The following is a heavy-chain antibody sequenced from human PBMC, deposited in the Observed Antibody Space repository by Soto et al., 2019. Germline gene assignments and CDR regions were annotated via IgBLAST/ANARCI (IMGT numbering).Heavy chain of an antibody. CDR3: ARGNYGDSDYYYYGMDV. CDR2: VSAYNGNT. CDR1: GYTFTSYG. Sequence: ASVKVSCKASGYTFTSYGISWVRQAPGQGFEWMGWVSAYNGNTNYAQKLQGRVTMTTDTSTSTAYMELRSLRSDDTAVYYCARGNYGDSDYYYYGMDVWGQGTTVTVSS. V-gene: IGHV1-18*01. J-gene: IGHJ6*02. D-gene: IGHD4-17*01.